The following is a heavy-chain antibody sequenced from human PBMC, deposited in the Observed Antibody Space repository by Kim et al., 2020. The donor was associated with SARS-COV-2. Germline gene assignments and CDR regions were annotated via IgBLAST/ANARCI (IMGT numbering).Heavy chain of an antibody. V-gene: IGHV3-64D*06. CDR3: VKGIDYGGNSANY. CDR1: GFTFSSYA. J-gene: IGHJ4*02. Sequence: GGSLRLSCSASGFTFSSYAMHWVRQAPGKGPEYVSAISSNGGSTYYADSVKGRFTISRDNSKNTLYLQMSSLRAEDTAVYYCVKGIDYGGNSANYWGQGTLVTVSS. CDR2: ISSNGGST. D-gene: IGHD4-17*01.